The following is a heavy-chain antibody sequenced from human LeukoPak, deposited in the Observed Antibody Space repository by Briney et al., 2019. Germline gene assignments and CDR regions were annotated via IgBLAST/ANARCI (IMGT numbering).Heavy chain of an antibody. CDR1: GGTFSSYA. Sequence: SVKVSCKASGGTFSSYAIIWVRQAPGQGLEWMGRIIPILGIANYAQKFQGRVTIAADKSTSTAYMELSSLRSEDTAVYYCARERITGTTSYGNRLPSYYFDYWGQGTLVTVSS. CDR3: ARERITGTTSYGNRLPSYYFDY. CDR2: IIPILGIA. V-gene: IGHV1-69*04. D-gene: IGHD1-7*01. J-gene: IGHJ4*02.